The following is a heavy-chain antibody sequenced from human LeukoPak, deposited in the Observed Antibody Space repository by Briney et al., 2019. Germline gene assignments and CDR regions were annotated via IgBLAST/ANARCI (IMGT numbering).Heavy chain of an antibody. CDR3: AKYDSASYYYAPTDY. D-gene: IGHD3-22*01. V-gene: IGHV3-23*01. CDR2: ITGSGGTT. Sequence: GGSLRLSCAGSGFSVSNYYMTWVRQAPGKGLEWVSVITGSGGTTDYAESVKGRFTISRDNSKNTLYLRMNSLRAEDTAVYYCAKYDSASYYYAPTDYWGQGTLVTVSS. J-gene: IGHJ4*02. CDR1: GFSVSNYY.